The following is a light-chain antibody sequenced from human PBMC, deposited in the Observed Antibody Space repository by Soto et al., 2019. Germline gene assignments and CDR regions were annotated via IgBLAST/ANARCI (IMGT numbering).Light chain of an antibody. CDR3: QQYNNWPPIT. J-gene: IGKJ5*01. CDR2: GAS. V-gene: IGKV3-15*01. CDR1: QSVSSY. Sequence: EIVLTQSPATLPVSPGERATLSCRASQSVSSYLAWYHQKPGQAPRLLIYGASTRATGIPARFSGSGSGTEFTLTISSLQSEDFAVYYCQQYNNWPPITVGQGTRLEIK.